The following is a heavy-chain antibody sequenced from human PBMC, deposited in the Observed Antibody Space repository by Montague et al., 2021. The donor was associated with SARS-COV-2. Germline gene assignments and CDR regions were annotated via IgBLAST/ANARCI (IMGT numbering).Heavy chain of an antibody. CDR1: GFTFSSYW. J-gene: IGHJ4*02. Sequence: SLRLSCAASGFTFSSYWMSWVRQAPGKGLEWVANIKQDGSENYYVDSVKGRFTISRDNAKNSLYLQMNSLRAEDTAVYYCARVPSSSWYFDYWGQGTLVTVSS. V-gene: IGHV3-7*01. CDR3: ARVPSSSWYFDY. CDR2: IKQDGSEN. D-gene: IGHD6-13*01.